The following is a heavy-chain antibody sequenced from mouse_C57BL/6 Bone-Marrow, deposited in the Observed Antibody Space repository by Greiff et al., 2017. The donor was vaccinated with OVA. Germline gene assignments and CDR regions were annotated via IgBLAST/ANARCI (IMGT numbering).Heavy chain of an antibody. CDR1: GYTFTSYW. CDR3: ARGGLRRDYAMDY. V-gene: IGHV1-69*01. J-gene: IGHJ4*01. CDR2: IDPSDSYT. D-gene: IGHD2-4*01. Sequence: QVQLQQPGAELVMPGASVKLSCKASGYTFTSYWMHWVKQRPGQGLEWIGEIDPSDSYTNYNQKFKGKSTLTVDKSSSTAYMQHSSLTSEDSAVYYCARGGLRRDYAMDYWGQGTSVTVSS.